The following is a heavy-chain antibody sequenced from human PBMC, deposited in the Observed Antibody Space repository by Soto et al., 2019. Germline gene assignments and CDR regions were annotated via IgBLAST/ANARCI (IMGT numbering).Heavy chain of an antibody. CDR2: IWYDGSNK. D-gene: IGHD2-8*01. Sequence: GGSLRLSCAASGFTFSNYGMHWVRQAPGKGLEWVAVIWYDGSNKYYAVSVQGRITINPDTSNNQFSLHLSSVTPDDTAVYYCVRLIGNSWLDSWGQGTPVTVSS. CDR3: VRLIGNSWLDS. J-gene: IGHJ5*01. V-gene: IGHV3-33*01. CDR1: GFTFSNYG.